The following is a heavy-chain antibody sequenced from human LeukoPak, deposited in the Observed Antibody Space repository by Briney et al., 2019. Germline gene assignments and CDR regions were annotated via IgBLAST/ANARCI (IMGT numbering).Heavy chain of an antibody. D-gene: IGHD6-19*01. CDR2: ISYDGSNK. Sequence: GGSLRLSRAASGFTFSSYAMHWVRQAPGKGLEWVAVISYDGSNKYYADSVKGRFTISRDNSKNTLYLQMNSLRAEDTAVYYCARGGAVAVLYYFDYWGQGTLVTVSS. CDR3: ARGGAVAVLYYFDY. CDR1: GFTFSSYA. J-gene: IGHJ4*02. V-gene: IGHV3-30-3*01.